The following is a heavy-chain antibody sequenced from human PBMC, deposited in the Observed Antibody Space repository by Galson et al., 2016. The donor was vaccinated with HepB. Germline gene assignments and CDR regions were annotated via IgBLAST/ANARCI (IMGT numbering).Heavy chain of an antibody. D-gene: IGHD3-22*01. CDR3: ARVNRSSGYFVDY. J-gene: IGHJ4*02. CDR2: IGPSGDT. Sequence: SLRLSCAASGFSLNNYDIHWVRQATGKGLEWVSTIGPSGDTFYAGSLKGRFTSSRETVKNSCYLQMNNLRAGDTAVYYCARVNRSSGYFVDYWGQGTLVTVSS. CDR1: GFSLNNYD. V-gene: IGHV3-13*04.